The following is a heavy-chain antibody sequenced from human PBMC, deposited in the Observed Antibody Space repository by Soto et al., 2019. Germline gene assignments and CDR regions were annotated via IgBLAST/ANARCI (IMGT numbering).Heavy chain of an antibody. CDR2: IWYDGSNK. CDR3: ARELSTVTPYYYGMDV. V-gene: IGHV3-33*01. Sequence: HPGGSLRLSCAASGFTFSSYGMHWVRQAPGKGLEWVAVIWYDGSNKYYADSVKGRFTISRDNSKNTLYLQMNSLRAEDTAVYYCARELSTVTPYYYGMDVWGQGTTVTVSS. D-gene: IGHD4-4*01. CDR1: GFTFSSYG. J-gene: IGHJ6*02.